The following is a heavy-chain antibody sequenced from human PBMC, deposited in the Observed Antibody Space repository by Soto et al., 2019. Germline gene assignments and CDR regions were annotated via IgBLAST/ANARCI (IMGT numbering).Heavy chain of an antibody. CDR2: IYYSGST. CDR3: ARGHGYNYVAADY. D-gene: IGHD5-12*01. CDR1: GGSIISCGYY. J-gene: IGHJ4*02. Sequence: PSETLSLTCTVSGGSIISCGYYWSWIRQHPGKGLEWIGYIYYSGSTYYNPSLKSRVTISVDTSKNQFSLKLSSVTAADTAVYYCARGHGYNYVAADYWGQGTLVTVSS. V-gene: IGHV4-31*03.